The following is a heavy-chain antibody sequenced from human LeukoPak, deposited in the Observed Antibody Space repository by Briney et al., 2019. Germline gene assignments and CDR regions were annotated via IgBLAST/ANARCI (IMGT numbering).Heavy chain of an antibody. CDR1: GDSIRSGIYY. Sequence: LSVNPTLTGDSIRSGIYYGDCIRQSARKGLEWIGRIYTSGDTYYNPSLKSRVTISVDTSKNQFSLKLTSVTAADAAMYYCAREYRSGYFYVHDAFDMWGQGTMVIVSS. CDR3: AREYRSGYFYVHDAFDM. D-gene: IGHD3-22*01. V-gene: IGHV4-61*02. J-gene: IGHJ3*02. CDR2: IYTSGDT.